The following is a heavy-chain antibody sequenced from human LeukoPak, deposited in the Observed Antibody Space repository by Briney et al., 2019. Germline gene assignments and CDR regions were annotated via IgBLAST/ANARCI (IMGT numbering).Heavy chain of an antibody. CDR2: INPNSGGT. J-gene: IGHJ4*02. Sequence: ASVKVSCKASGYTFTGYYMHWVRQAPGQGLEWMGWINPNSGGTNYAQKFQGRVTMTRDTSISTAYMELSRLRSDDTAVYYCARDRHIVVVPAAIAGDYWGQGTLVTVSS. CDR1: GYTFTGYY. CDR3: ARDRHIVVVPAAIAGDY. D-gene: IGHD2-2*01. V-gene: IGHV1-2*02.